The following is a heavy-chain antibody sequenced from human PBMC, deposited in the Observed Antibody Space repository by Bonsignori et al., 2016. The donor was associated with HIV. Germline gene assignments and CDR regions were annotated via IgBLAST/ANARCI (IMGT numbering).Heavy chain of an antibody. J-gene: IGHJ1*01. V-gene: IGHV1-69*01. D-gene: IGHD6-19*01. CDR3: ARGRYGSGWRAEYFQH. Sequence: WVRQAPGQGLEWLGGIIPIFGTANYAQKFQGRVTITADESTSTAYMELSSLRSEDTAVYYCARGRYGSGWRAEYFQHWGQGTLVTVSS. CDR2: IIPIFGTA.